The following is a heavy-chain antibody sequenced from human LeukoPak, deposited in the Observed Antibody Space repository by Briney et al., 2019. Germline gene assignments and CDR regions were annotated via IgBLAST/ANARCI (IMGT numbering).Heavy chain of an antibody. J-gene: IGHJ3*01. CDR3: ARGMWFDTLFSAFDV. V-gene: IGHV4-4*02. Sequence: LETLSLTCSVSGDSISSRNWWTWVRQTPEKGLEWIEEIFHTGSTNYNPSVEGRVTISIDKSRNHFSLMLTSVTAADTALYYCARGMWFDTLFSAFDVWGQGTMVSVSS. CDR2: IFHTGST. D-gene: IGHD3-10*01. CDR1: GDSISSRNW.